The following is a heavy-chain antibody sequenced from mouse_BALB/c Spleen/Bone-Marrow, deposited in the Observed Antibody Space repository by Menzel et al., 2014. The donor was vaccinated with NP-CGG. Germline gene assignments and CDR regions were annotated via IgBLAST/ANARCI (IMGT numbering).Heavy chain of an antibody. CDR2: ISDGGSYT. J-gene: IGHJ3*01. Sequence: EVKLVESGGGLVKPGGSLKLSCAASEFTFSDYYMYWVRQTPEKRLEWVAIISDGGSYTFYPGSVKGRFTISRDNAKNSLYLQMSSLKSEDTAMYYCARDGDYSYAWFAYWGQGTLVTVSA. CDR1: EFTFSDYY. D-gene: IGHD2-12*01. V-gene: IGHV5-4*02. CDR3: ARDGDYSYAWFAY.